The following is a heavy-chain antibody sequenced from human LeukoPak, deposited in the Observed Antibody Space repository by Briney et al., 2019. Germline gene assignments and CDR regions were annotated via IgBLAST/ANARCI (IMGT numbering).Heavy chain of an antibody. J-gene: IGHJ4*02. CDR3: VREGLECSGSSCQRAAFDY. CDR2: IKGDGSST. CDR1: GFTFTTYW. D-gene: IGHD2-2*01. V-gene: IGHV3-74*01. Sequence: GGPLRLSCAASGFTFTTYWMHWVRQVPGKGLVWVARIKGDGSSTRHADSMKGRFTISRDNAKNTLYLQMNSLRDEDTAVYYCVREGLECSGSSCQRAAFDYWGQGTLVTVSS.